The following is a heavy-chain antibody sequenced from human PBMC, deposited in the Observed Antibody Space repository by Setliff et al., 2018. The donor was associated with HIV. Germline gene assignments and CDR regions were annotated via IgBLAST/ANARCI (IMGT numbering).Heavy chain of an antibody. J-gene: IGHJ4*02. D-gene: IGHD2-2*03. CDR2: IYNCGGT. CDR3: AKDRVGYCSSISCPGGFDY. Sequence: PGGSLRLSCAASGFTVSSNYMSWVRQAPGKGLEWVSVIYNCGGTYYADSVKGRFTMSRDNSKNTVYLQMYSLRAEDTALYYCAKDRVGYCSSISCPGGFDYWGQGTLVTVSS. CDR1: GFTVSSNY. V-gene: IGHV3-66*01.